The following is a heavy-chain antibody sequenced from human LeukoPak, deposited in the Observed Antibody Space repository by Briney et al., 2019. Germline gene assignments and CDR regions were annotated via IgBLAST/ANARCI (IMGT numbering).Heavy chain of an antibody. CDR2: INPNSGGT. CDR1: GYTFTGYY. V-gene: IGHV1-2*02. J-gene: IGHJ4*02. CDR3: ARDYDSSGYYYPTAIDY. Sequence: ASVKVSCKASGYTFTGYYMHWVRQAPGQGLEWMGLINPNSGGTNYAQKFQGRVTMTRDTSISTAYMELSRLRSDDTAVYYCARDYDSSGYYYPTAIDYWGQGTLVTVSS. D-gene: IGHD3-22*01.